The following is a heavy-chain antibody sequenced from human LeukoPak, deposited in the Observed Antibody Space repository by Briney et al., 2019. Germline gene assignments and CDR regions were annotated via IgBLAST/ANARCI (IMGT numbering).Heavy chain of an antibody. Sequence: ASVKVSCKASGYTLSSHSMNWVRQAPGQGLEWMGWISPYNGNTNYAQKLQGRVTMTTDTSTSTAYMELRSLRSDDTAVYYCARGEYELLGDYWGQGTLVTVSS. CDR2: ISPYNGNT. CDR1: GYTLSSHS. CDR3: ARGEYELLGDY. V-gene: IGHV1-18*01. J-gene: IGHJ4*02. D-gene: IGHD2-2*01.